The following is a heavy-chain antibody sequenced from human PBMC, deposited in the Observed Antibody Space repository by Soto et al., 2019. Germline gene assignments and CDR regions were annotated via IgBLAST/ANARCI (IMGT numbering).Heavy chain of an antibody. J-gene: IGHJ5*02. D-gene: IGHD3-3*01. CDR3: ATRPYYDFWSGHYTDS. CDR1: GGSISSADYY. V-gene: IGHV4-30-4*01. Sequence: PSETLSLTCTVSGGSISSADYYWTWIRQPPGKGLEWIGYIYYSGNAYYNPSLKNRVTISLDMSNNQFSLRLSSVTAADTAIYYCATRPYYDFWSGHYTDSWGQGTLVTVS. CDR2: IYYSGNA.